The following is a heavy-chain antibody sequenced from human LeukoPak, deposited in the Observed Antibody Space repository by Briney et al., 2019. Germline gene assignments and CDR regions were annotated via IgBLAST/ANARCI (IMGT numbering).Heavy chain of an antibody. CDR3: VRGTGY. CDR1: GFTFSTYV. Sequence: GGSLRLSCSVSGFTFSTYVMHWVRQAPGKGLEYVSAISSNGDNTYYADSLKGRFTISRDNSKNTLYLQMSSLRPDDTAAYFCVRGTGYWGQGTLVTVSS. CDR2: ISSNGDNT. V-gene: IGHV3-64D*06. J-gene: IGHJ4*02.